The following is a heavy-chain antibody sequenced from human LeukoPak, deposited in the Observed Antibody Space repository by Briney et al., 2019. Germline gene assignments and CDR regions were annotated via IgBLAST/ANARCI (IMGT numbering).Heavy chain of an antibody. Sequence: ASVKVSCKASGYTFTTYGISWVRQAPGQGLEWMGWISAYNGNTNYAQKVQGRVTMTRDTSTSTAYMELRSLTSDDTAVYYCARESEYSRSVVMECWGQGTLVTVSS. V-gene: IGHV1-18*01. D-gene: IGHD6-6*01. CDR1: GYTFTTYG. CDR3: ARESEYSRSVVMEC. CDR2: ISAYNGNT. J-gene: IGHJ4*02.